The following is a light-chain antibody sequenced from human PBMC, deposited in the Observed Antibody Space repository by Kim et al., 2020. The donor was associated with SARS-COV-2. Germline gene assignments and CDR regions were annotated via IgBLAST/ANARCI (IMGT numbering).Light chain of an antibody. V-gene: IGLV2-14*03. CDR3: SSYTSSSTLGV. CDR2: DVS. Sequence: QSITVSCTGTSSDGGGYNDVSWYQQHPGKAPKLMLYDVSNRPSGVSNRFSGSKSGNTASLHISVLQAEDEADYYCSSYTSSSTLGVFGTGTKVTVL. CDR1: SSDGGGYND. J-gene: IGLJ1*01.